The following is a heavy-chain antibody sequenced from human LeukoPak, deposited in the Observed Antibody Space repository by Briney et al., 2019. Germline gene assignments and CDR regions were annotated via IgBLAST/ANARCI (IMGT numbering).Heavy chain of an antibody. Sequence: GGSLRLSCAASGFTFSSYAMSWVRQAPGKGLEWVSAISGSGGSTYYADSVKGRFTISRDNSKNTLYLQMNSLRAGDTAVYYCARAHSSSSFYFDYWGQGTLVTVSS. CDR2: ISGSGGST. J-gene: IGHJ4*02. CDR1: GFTFSSYA. V-gene: IGHV3-23*01. CDR3: ARAHSSSSFYFDY. D-gene: IGHD6-6*01.